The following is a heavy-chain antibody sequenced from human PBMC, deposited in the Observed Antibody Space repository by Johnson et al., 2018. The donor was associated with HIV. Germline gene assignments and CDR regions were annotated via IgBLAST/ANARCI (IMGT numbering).Heavy chain of an antibody. D-gene: IGHD3-22*01. CDR3: ARGRSTMIGVDLRGGGFDI. V-gene: IGHV3-30-3*01. J-gene: IGHJ3*02. Sequence: QVQLVESGGGLVQPGGSLRLSCAASGFTVSTNYMSWVRQAPGKGLEWVAVISFDGSKEYYADSVKGRFTISRDNSKKTLYLQVNSLRDEDTAVYYCARGRSTMIGVDLRGGGFDIGGQGTTVTVSS. CDR2: ISFDGSKE. CDR1: GFTVSTNY.